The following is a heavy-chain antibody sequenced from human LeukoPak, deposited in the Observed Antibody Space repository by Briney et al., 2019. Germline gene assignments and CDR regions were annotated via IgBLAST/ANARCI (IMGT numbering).Heavy chain of an antibody. Sequence: PSETLSLTCAVYGGSFSGYFWSWIRQPPGEGLEWIGEINHSGVTNYNPSLKSRVTISLDTSKNQFSLKLGSVTAADTAVYYCARDRGDNWFDPWGQGTLVTVSS. D-gene: IGHD3-16*02. CDR3: ARDRGDNWFDP. V-gene: IGHV4-34*01. CDR1: GGSFSGYF. CDR2: INHSGVT. J-gene: IGHJ5*02.